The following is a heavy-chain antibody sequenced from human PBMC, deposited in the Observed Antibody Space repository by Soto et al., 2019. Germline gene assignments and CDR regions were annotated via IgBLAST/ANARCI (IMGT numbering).Heavy chain of an antibody. Sequence: SGPTLVNPTQTLTLTCTFSGFSLSTTGVGVSWIRQPPGKALEWLALIYWHDDERYSPSLKSRLTITKDTSKNQVVLTMTNMDPVDTATYYCAHRGGATVGLYYFDYWGQAALVTVSS. CDR2: IYWHDDE. CDR3: AHRGGATVGLYYFDY. J-gene: IGHJ4*02. D-gene: IGHD3-16*01. V-gene: IGHV2-5*01. CDR1: GFSLSTTGVG.